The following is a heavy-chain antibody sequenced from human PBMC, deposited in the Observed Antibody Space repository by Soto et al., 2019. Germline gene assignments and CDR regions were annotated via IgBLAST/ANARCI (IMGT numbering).Heavy chain of an antibody. Sequence: EVQLLESGGNWVHPGGSLRISCGASGFIFSDYAISWVRQAPGKGLEWVSSSSSRGGSTFYAESVKGRFTISRDNSNNTLYLQMNRLRVEDTAVYYWANDRAWNGIVALPSFDAWGEGTQVTVS. J-gene: IGHJ4*02. CDR3: ANDRAWNGIVALPSFDA. CDR2: SSSRGGST. D-gene: IGHD5-12*01. CDR1: GFIFSDYA. V-gene: IGHV3-23*01.